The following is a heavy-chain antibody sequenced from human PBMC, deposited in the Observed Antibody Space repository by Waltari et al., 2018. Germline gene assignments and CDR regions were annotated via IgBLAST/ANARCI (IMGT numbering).Heavy chain of an antibody. J-gene: IGHJ5*02. CDR3: ASLTAGLGTYWFDP. D-gene: IGHD3-9*01. CDR1: GGSFSGYY. CDR2: INHSGST. V-gene: IGHV4-34*01. Sequence: QVQLQQWGAGLLKPSETLSLTCAVYGGSFSGYYWSWIRQPPGKGLEWIGEINHSGSTNYNPSLKSRVTISVDTSKNQFSLKLSSVTAADTAVYYCASLTAGLGTYWFDPWGQGTLVTVSS.